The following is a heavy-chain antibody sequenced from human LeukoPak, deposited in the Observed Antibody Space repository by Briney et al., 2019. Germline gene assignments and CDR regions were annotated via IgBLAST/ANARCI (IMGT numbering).Heavy chain of an antibody. D-gene: IGHD3/OR15-3a*01. CDR3: ARVGVGLGGDY. J-gene: IGHJ4*02. CDR1: GYTFDTYA. V-gene: IGHV1-18*01. CDR2: ISGYNGNT. Sequence: ASVKVSCKASGYTFDTYAISWVRQAPGQGLEWMGWISGYNGNTTYAQKLQGRVTMTTDTSTSTAYMELRSLRSDDTAVYYCARVGVGLGGDYWGQGTLVTVSS.